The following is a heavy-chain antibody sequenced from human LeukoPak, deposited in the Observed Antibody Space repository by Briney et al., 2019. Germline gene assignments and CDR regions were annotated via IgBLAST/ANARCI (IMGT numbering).Heavy chain of an antibody. Sequence: GGSLRLSCTTSGFTFDDYAVTWVRQAPGKGLEWVGFIRTKDYGATTDYGASVKGRFTISRDDSKGIAYLQMNSLKPEDTAVYYCTRDRKWEPSDYWGQGTLVTVSS. J-gene: IGHJ4*02. V-gene: IGHV3-49*04. D-gene: IGHD1-26*01. CDR3: TRDRKWEPSDY. CDR1: GFTFDDYA. CDR2: IRTKDYGATT.